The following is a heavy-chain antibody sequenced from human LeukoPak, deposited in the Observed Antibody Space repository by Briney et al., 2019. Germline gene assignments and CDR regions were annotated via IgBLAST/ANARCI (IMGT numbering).Heavy chain of an antibody. V-gene: IGHV4-59*01. D-gene: IGHD5-18*01. CDR1: GFTFSDYY. J-gene: IGHJ4*02. CDR2: IYYIGST. CDR3: ARDRYIYGSEDRFDY. Sequence: PGGSLRLSCAASGFTFSDYYMSWIRQPPGKGLEWIGYIYYIGSTNYNPSLKSRVAISVDTSKNQFSLKLSSVTAADTAVYYCARDRYIYGSEDRFDYWGQGTLVTVSS.